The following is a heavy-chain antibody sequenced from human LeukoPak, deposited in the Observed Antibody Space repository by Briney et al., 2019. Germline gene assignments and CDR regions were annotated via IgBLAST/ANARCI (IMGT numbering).Heavy chain of an antibody. CDR3: ARGGHDFNPFYW. D-gene: IGHD2-21*02. V-gene: IGHV3-23*01. CDR2: IKGGGADP. Sequence: GALRLSCAVSGFTFSSNGMNWVRQAPGKGLEWVSSIKGGGADPFYADSVKGRFTVSRDNSKSTLFLQLNSLRAEDTAVYYCARGGHDFNPFYWWGQGTLVTVSS. CDR1: GFTFSSNG. J-gene: IGHJ4*02.